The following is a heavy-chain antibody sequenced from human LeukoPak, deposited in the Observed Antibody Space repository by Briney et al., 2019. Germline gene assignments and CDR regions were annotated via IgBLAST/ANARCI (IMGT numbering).Heavy chain of an antibody. D-gene: IGHD3-3*01. CDR3: ATVNFWSGYCYFDY. CDR2: FDPEDGET. V-gene: IGHV1-24*01. J-gene: IGHJ4*02. Sequence: ASVKVSCNVSGYTLTELSMHWVRQAPGKGLEWMGGFDPEDGETIYAQKFQGRVTMTEDTSTDTAYMELSSLRSEDTAVYYCATVNFWSGYCYFDYWGQGTLVTVSS. CDR1: GYTLTELS.